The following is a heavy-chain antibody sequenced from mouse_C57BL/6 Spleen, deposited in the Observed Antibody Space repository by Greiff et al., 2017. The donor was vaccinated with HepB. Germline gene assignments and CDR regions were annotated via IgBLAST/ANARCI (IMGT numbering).Heavy chain of an antibody. CDR2: IDPSDSYT. V-gene: IGHV1-50*01. Sequence: VQLQQPGAELVKPGASVKLSCKASGYTFTSYWMQWVKQRPGQGLEWIGEIDPSDSYTNYNQKFKGKATLTVDTSSSTAYMQLSSLTSEDSAVYYCAREGDSSGYDYAMDYWGQGTSVTVSS. J-gene: IGHJ4*01. CDR1: GYTFTSYW. D-gene: IGHD3-2*02. CDR3: AREGDSSGYDYAMDY.